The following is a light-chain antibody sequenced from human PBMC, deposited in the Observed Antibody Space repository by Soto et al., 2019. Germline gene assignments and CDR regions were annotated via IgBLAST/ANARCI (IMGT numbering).Light chain of an antibody. CDR1: QSVRSTY. Sequence: EVVLAQSPGTLSLSPGERVTLSCRASQSVRSTYLAWYQQKPGQAPRLLIFGASNRATGIPDRFSGSGSGTDFTLTISRLEPEDFAAYYCQQYGSPVWTFGPGTKVDIK. J-gene: IGKJ1*01. CDR2: GAS. V-gene: IGKV3-20*01. CDR3: QQYGSPVWT.